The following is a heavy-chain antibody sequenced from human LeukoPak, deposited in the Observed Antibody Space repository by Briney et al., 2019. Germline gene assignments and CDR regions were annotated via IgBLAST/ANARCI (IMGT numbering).Heavy chain of an antibody. Sequence: GGSLRLSCAASGFTFSSYAMHWVRQAPGKGLEWVAVISYDGSNKYYADSVKGRFTISRDNSKNTLYLQMNSLRAEDTAVYYCASHPYSSSGEMNDYWGQGTLVTVSS. J-gene: IGHJ4*02. CDR1: GFTFSSYA. CDR2: ISYDGSNK. D-gene: IGHD6-13*01. CDR3: ASHPYSSSGEMNDY. V-gene: IGHV3-30-3*01.